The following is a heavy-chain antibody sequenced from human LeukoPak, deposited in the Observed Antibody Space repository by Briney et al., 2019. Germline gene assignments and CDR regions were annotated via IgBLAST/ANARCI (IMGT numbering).Heavy chain of an antibody. CDR2: ISSSSSYI. J-gene: IGHJ3*02. CDR3: ARETSYDSTGESDAFDI. D-gene: IGHD3-22*01. CDR1: GFTFSRYS. Sequence: PGGSLRLSCAASGFTFSRYSMNWVRQAPGKGLEWVSSISSSSSYIYYADSVKGRFTISRDNAKNSLYLQMNSLRAEDTAVYYCARETSYDSTGESDAFDIWGQGTMVTVSS. V-gene: IGHV3-21*01.